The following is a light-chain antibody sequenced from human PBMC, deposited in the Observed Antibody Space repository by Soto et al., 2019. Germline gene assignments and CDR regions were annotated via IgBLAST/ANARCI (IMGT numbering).Light chain of an antibody. Sequence: IQLTQSPSSLSASVGDRVAIACRASQDIGSYLAWYQQKPGKAPKLLIFASSTLQRGVPSRFSGSGSGTYFTLTISRLQPEDFSTYHCQQVKTYPDTFAGGTKVE. J-gene: IGKJ4*01. V-gene: IGKV1-9*01. CDR1: QDIGSY. CDR3: QQVKTYPDT. CDR2: ASS.